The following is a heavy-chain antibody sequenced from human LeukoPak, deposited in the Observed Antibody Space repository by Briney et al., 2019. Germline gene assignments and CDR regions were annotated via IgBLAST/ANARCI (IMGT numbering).Heavy chain of an antibody. CDR3: ARTARVLDP. Sequence: SETLSLTCAVYGGSFSGYYWSWIRQPPGKGLEYIGYIYIGGITNYNPSFESRVTISIDTSKNQFSLRLSSVTAADTAVYYCARTARVLDPWGQGTLVTVSS. V-gene: IGHV4-4*09. CDR2: IYIGGIT. J-gene: IGHJ5*02. CDR1: GGSFSGYY.